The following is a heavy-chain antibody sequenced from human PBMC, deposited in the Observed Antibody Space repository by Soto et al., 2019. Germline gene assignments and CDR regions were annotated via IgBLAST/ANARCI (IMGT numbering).Heavy chain of an antibody. CDR1: GDSIISSDFY. V-gene: IGHV4-39*01. CDR2: IFYLGSS. D-gene: IGHD3-3*02. J-gene: IGHJ5*02. CDR3: ARHSLALRKNNWFDP. Sequence: SETLSLTCTVYGDSIISSDFYWGWVRQPPGKGLEWIGSIFYLGSSYYNPSLKSRVTMSVDTSKNQFSLRLRSVTAADTALYFCARHSLALRKNNWFDPWGQGIMVIFSS.